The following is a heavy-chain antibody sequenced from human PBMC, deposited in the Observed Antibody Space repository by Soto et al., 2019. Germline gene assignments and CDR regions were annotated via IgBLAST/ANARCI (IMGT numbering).Heavy chain of an antibody. CDR1: GGTFSSYA. CDR2: IIPIPGTA. CDR3: ARSQGSSTSLEIYYYYYYGMDV. J-gene: IGHJ6*02. Sequence: QVQLVQSGAEVKKPGSSVKVSCKASGGTFSSYAISWVRQAPGQWLEWMGGIIPIPGTANYAQKFQGRVTNTADDSTSTANMELSSLRYEDTAVYYCARSQGSSTSLEIYYYYYYGMDVWGQGTTVTVSS. D-gene: IGHD2-2*01. V-gene: IGHV1-69*01.